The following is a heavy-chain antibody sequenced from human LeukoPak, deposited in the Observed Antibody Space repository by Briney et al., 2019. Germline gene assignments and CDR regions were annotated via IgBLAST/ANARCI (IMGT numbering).Heavy chain of an antibody. Sequence: ASVKVSCKASGYTFTSYYMHWVRQAPGQGLEWMGIINPSGGSTSYAQKFQGRVTMTRDTSTSTVYMELSSLRSEDTAVYYCAKAVPMITFGGVIAPLYWGQGTLVTVSS. D-gene: IGHD3-16*02. V-gene: IGHV1-46*01. J-gene: IGHJ4*02. CDR3: AKAVPMITFGGVIAPLY. CDR1: GYTFTSYY. CDR2: INPSGGST.